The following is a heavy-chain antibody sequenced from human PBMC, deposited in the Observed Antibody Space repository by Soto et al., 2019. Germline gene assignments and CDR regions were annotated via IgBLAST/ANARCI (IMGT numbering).Heavy chain of an antibody. Sequence: GSLRLSCAASGXTFSDYEMSWIRQAPGKGLEWVSYISSSSSYTNYADSVKGRFTISRDNSKNTLYLQMNRLRAEDTAVYYCARDTYYYDSSGYYHWGQGTLVTVSS. CDR3: ARDTYYYDSSGYYH. D-gene: IGHD3-22*01. V-gene: IGHV3-11*06. CDR2: ISSSSSYT. J-gene: IGHJ5*02. CDR1: GXTFSDYE.